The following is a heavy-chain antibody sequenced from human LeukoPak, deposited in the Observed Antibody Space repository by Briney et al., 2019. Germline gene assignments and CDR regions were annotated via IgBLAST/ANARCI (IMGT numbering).Heavy chain of an antibody. J-gene: IGHJ4*02. CDR3: ARHRSYSNSWIDY. Sequence: NPSETLSLTCTVSGGSISSSDYYWGWIRQPPGKGLEWLGSIYYSGTTYYNPSLKRRVTISVDTSKNQFSLKMSSVTDTDTAVYYCARHRSYSNSWIDYWGQGTLVTVSS. D-gene: IGHD6-13*01. CDR1: GGSISSSDYY. CDR2: IYYSGTT. V-gene: IGHV4-39*01.